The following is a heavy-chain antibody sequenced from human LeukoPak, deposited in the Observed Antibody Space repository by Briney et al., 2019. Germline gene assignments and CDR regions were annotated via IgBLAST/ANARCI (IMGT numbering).Heavy chain of an antibody. Sequence: GRSLRLSCAASGFTFSSYGMHWVRQAPGKGLEWVAVISYDGSNKYYADSVKGRFTISRDNSKNTLYLQMNSLRAEDTAVYYCAKDLGYCSGGSCYSGAFDIWGQGTMVTVSS. CDR1: GFTFSSYG. CDR3: AKDLGYCSGGSCYSGAFDI. D-gene: IGHD2-15*01. V-gene: IGHV3-30*18. J-gene: IGHJ3*02. CDR2: ISYDGSNK.